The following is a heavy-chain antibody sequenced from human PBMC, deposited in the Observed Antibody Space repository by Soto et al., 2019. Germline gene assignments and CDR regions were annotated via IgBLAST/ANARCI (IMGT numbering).Heavy chain of an antibody. CDR1: WFTVSSNY. J-gene: IGHJ4*02. CDR3: ARGSPLYSSSWYYFDY. V-gene: IGHV3-53*01. Sequence: GSLRLSCAASWFTVSSNYMSWVRQAPGKGLEWASVIYSGGSTYYADSVKGRFTISRDNSKNTLYLQMNSLRAEDTAVYYCARGSPLYSSSWYYFDYCGQGTSDTVSS. D-gene: IGHD6-13*01. CDR2: IYSGGST.